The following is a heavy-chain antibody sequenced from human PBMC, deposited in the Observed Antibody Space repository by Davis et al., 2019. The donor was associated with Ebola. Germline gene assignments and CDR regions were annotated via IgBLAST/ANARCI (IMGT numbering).Heavy chain of an antibody. J-gene: IGHJ6*04. CDR1: GLTFSTYT. Sequence: GGPLRPPCAAPGLTFSTYTMNWLRQAPGKGLEWVSSISSSSSHLYYADSVKGRFTISRDNAKNSLYLQMNSLRAEDTAVYYCARDLLEPHYYYYGLDVWGKGTTITVSS. CDR3: ARDLLEPHYYYYGLDV. D-gene: IGHD3-3*01. CDR2: ISSSSSHL. V-gene: IGHV3-21*01.